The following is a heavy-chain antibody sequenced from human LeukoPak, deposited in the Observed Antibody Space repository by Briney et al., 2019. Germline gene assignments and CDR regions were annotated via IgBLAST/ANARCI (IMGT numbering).Heavy chain of an antibody. CDR1: EFTFSRYW. Sequence: PGGSLRLSCAASEFTFSRYWIHCVRQAPGQGPVWVSRINSDGTSTIYADSVKGRFTISRDNAKNTLYLQMNSLRAEDTAVYYCARSSADSSGGSFDYWGQGTLVTVSS. CDR3: ARSSADSSGGSFDY. CDR2: INSDGTST. J-gene: IGHJ4*02. V-gene: IGHV3-74*01. D-gene: IGHD6-19*01.